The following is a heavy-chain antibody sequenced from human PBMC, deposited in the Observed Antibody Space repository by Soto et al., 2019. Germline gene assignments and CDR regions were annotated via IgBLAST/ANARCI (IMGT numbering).Heavy chain of an antibody. CDR1: GYSFTNYW. J-gene: IGHJ6*04. D-gene: IGHD3-10*01. V-gene: IGHV5-51*01. Sequence: GESLKISCKGSGYSFTNYWIGWVRQMPGKGLEWMGIIYPGDSDTRYSPSFQGQVTISADKSISTAYLQWSSLKASDTAMYYCAIHVAHGSGSYEWLDVWGKGTTVTVSS. CDR3: AIHVAHGSGSYEWLDV. CDR2: IYPGDSDT.